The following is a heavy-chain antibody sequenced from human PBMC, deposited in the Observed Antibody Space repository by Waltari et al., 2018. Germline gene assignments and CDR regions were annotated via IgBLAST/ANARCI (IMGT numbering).Heavy chain of an antibody. CDR1: GFSLSNARMG. D-gene: IGHD3-3*01. J-gene: IGHJ4*02. V-gene: IGHV2-26*01. Sequence: QVTLKESGPVLVKPTETLTLTCTVSGFSLSNARMGVSWIRQPPGKALEWLAHIFSNDEKSYSTSLKSRLTISKDTSKSQVVLTMTNMDPVDTATYYCARIRRTTYYDFWSGPKGPFDYWGQGTLVTVSS. CDR3: ARIRRTTYYDFWSGPKGPFDY. CDR2: IFSNDEK.